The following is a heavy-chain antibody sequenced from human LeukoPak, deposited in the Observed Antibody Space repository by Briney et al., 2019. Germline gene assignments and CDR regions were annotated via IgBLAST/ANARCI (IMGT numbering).Heavy chain of an antibody. CDR1: GFTFSSYS. D-gene: IGHD2-2*01. CDR3: ARRGDIVVVPANDY. CDR2: ISSSGSTI. V-gene: IGHV3-48*01. J-gene: IGHJ4*02. Sequence: GGSLRLSCTASGFTFSSYSMNWVRQAPGKGLEWVSYISSSGSTIYYADSVKGRFTISRDNSKNTLYLQMNSLRAEDTAVYYCARRGDIVVVPANDYWGQGTLVTVSS.